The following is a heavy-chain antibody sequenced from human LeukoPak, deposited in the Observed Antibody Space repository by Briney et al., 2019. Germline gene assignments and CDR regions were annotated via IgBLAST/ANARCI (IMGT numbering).Heavy chain of an antibody. CDR2: ISDDGRNK. CDR3: AKRPSDYGDYVTYFDY. V-gene: IGHV3-30*18. D-gene: IGHD4-17*01. J-gene: IGHJ4*02. CDR1: GFSFGGKW. Sequence: GGSLRLSCAASGFSFGGKWLHWVRQAPGKGLEWVGVISDDGRNKKYADSVKGRFTISRDNSKDTLYLQMNSLRDEDTAVYYCAKRPSDYGDYVTYFDYWGQGTLVTVSS.